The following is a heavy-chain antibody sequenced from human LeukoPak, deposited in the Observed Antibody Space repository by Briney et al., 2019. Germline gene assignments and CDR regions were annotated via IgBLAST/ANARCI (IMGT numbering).Heavy chain of an antibody. J-gene: IGHJ4*02. D-gene: IGHD3-22*01. V-gene: IGHV3-30*02. CDR1: GFTFSSYG. CDR3: ARGATMIVVVITTPIDY. CDR2: IRYDGSNK. Sequence: PGGSLRLSCAASGFTFSSYGMHWVRQAPGKGLEWVAFIRYDGSNKYYADSVKGRFTISRDNAKNSLYLQMNSLRAEDTAVYYCARGATMIVVVITTPIDYWGQGTLVTVSS.